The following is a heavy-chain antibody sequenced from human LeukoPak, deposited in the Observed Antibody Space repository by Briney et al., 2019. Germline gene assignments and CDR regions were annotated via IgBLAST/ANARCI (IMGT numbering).Heavy chain of an antibody. CDR3: ARLTYYYGSGSYYLFDY. CDR1: GGSISSSSYY. Sequence: PSETLSLTCTVSGGSISSSSYYWDWIRQPPGKGLEWIGSIYYSGSTYYNPSLKSRVTISVDTSKNQFSLKLSSVTAADTAVYYCARLTYYYGSGSYYLFDYWGQGTLVTVSS. J-gene: IGHJ4*02. D-gene: IGHD3-10*01. V-gene: IGHV4-39*07. CDR2: IYYSGST.